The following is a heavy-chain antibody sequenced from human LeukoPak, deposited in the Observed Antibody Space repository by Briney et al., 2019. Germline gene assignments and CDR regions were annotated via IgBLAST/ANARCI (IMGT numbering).Heavy chain of an antibody. Sequence: SVKVSCKASGGTFSSYAISWERQAPGQGLEWMGGIIPIFGTANYAQKFQGRVTITADESTSTAYMELSSLRSEDTAVYYCARARFVVVPAGPDPDLYYFDYWGQGTLVTVSS. CDR2: IIPIFGTA. CDR1: GGTFSSYA. V-gene: IGHV1-69*01. J-gene: IGHJ4*02. D-gene: IGHD2-2*01. CDR3: ARARFVVVPAGPDPDLYYFDY.